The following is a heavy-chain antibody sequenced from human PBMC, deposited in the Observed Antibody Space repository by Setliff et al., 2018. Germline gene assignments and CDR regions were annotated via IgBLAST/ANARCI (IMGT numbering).Heavy chain of an antibody. CDR3: ARGAYSSSRYVGGVYGY. Sequence: ASVKVSCKASGYTFTSYGISWVRQAPGQGLEWMGWISAYNGNTNYAQKLQGRVTMTTDTSTSTAYMELRSLRTDDTAVYYFARGAYSSSRYVGGVYGYWGQGTLVTVSS. CDR1: GYTFTSYG. CDR2: ISAYNGNT. J-gene: IGHJ4*02. D-gene: IGHD6-13*01. V-gene: IGHV1-18*01.